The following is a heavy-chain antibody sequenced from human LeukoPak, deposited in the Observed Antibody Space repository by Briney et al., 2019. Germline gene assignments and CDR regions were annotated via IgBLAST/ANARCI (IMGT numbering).Heavy chain of an antibody. CDR1: GFTFSSYW. D-gene: IGHD2-15*01. V-gene: IGHV3-7*01. Sequence: GGSLRLSCAASGFTFSSYWMTWVRQAPGKGLEWVANIKQDGSEKYYVDSVKGRFTISRDNAKNSLYLQMNSLRAEDTAVYYCARERASGYCSGGGCYGYFDYWGQGTLVIVSS. CDR2: IKQDGSEK. CDR3: ARERASGYCSGGGCYGYFDY. J-gene: IGHJ4*02.